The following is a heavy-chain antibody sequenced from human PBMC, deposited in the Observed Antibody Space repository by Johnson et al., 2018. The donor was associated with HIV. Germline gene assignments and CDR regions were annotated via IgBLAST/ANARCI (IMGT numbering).Heavy chain of an antibody. V-gene: IGHV3-11*04. CDR2: ISSSGSTI. D-gene: IGHD1-26*01. J-gene: IGHJ3*02. CDR3: ARESKWESRTPHAFDI. CDR1: GFTFSNYY. Sequence: QVQLVESGGGLVKPGGSLRLSCAASGFTFSNYYMSWIRQAPGKGLEWISYISSSGSTIYYADSVKGRFTISRDNAKNSLYLQMNSLRPEDTAVYYCARESKWESRTPHAFDIWGQGTMVTVSS.